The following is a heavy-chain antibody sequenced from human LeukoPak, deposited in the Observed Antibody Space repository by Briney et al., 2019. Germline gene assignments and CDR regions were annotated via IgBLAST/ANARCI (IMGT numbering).Heavy chain of an antibody. CDR1: GFTFSSYG. CDR2: ISYDGSNK. D-gene: IGHD3-9*01. Sequence: GRSLRLSCAASGFTFSSYGMYWVRQAPGKGLEWVAVISYDGSNKYYADSVKGRFTISRDNSKNTLYLQMNSLRAEDTAVYYCAILTFFDSNFDYWGQGTLVTVSS. J-gene: IGHJ4*02. V-gene: IGHV3-30*03. CDR3: AILTFFDSNFDY.